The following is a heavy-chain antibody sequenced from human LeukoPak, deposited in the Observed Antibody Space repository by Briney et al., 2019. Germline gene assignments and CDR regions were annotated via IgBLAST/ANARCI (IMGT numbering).Heavy chain of an antibody. J-gene: IGHJ4*02. V-gene: IGHV1-8*02. Sequence: ASVKVSCKASGYTFTSYYMHWVRQAPGQGLEWMGWMNPNSGNTGYAQKFQGRVTMTRNTSISTAYMELSSLRSEDTAVYYCARGRGPVLFDYWGQGTLVTVSS. CDR2: MNPNSGNT. D-gene: IGHD3-10*01. CDR3: ARGRGPVLFDY. CDR1: GYTFTSYY.